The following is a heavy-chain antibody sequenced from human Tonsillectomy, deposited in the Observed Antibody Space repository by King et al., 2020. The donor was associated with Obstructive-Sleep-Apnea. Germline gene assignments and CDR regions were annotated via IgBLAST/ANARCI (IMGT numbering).Heavy chain of an antibody. CDR3: ARDLGYSYGIDY. CDR2: IYYSGST. D-gene: IGHD5-18*01. V-gene: IGHV4-59*01. CDR1: GDSISTYY. Sequence: QLQESGPGLVKPSKTLSLTCTVSGDSISTYYWSWIRQPPGKGLEWVGYIYYSGSTSYNASLKSRVTISVETSKNQFSLKLRSVTAADTAVYYCARDLGYSYGIDYWGQGTLVTVSS. J-gene: IGHJ4*02.